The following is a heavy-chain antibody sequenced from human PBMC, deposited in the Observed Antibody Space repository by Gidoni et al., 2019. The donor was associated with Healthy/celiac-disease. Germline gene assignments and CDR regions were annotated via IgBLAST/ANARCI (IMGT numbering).Heavy chain of an antibody. CDR2: IIPIFGTA. CDR1: GGPFSRYA. CDR3: ASPVVPAASFGGREYYYYGMDV. D-gene: IGHD2-2*01. Sequence: QVQLVQSGAEVTKPGSSVKVSCKASGGPFSRYAISWVRQAPGQGLEWMGGIIPIFGTANYAQKFQGRVTITADESTSTAYMELSSLRSEDTAVYYCASPVVPAASFGGREYYYYGMDVWGQGTTVTVSS. J-gene: IGHJ6*02. V-gene: IGHV1-69*01.